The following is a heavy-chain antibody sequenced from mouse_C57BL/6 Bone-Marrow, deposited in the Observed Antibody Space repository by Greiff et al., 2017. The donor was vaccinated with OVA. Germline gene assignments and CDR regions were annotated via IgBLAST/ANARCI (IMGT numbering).Heavy chain of an antibody. CDR1: GYTFTSYG. Sequence: QVQLKQSGAELARPGASVKLSCKASGYTFTSYGISWVKQRTGQGLEWIGEIYPRSGNTYYNEKFKGKATLTADKSSSTAYMELRSLTSEDSAVYFCASRIYYDYDYAMDYWGQGTSVTVSS. CDR2: IYPRSGNT. J-gene: IGHJ4*01. V-gene: IGHV1-81*01. D-gene: IGHD2-4*01. CDR3: ASRIYYDYDYAMDY.